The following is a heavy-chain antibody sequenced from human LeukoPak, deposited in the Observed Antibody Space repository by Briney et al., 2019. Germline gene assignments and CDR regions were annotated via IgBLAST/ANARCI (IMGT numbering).Heavy chain of an antibody. CDR2: IKPSGGST. V-gene: IGHV1-46*04. Sequence: ASVKVSCKASGYTFTNYYMHWVRQAPGQGLEWMGIIKPSGGSTSYPQKLQGRVTMTSDTSTSTVYMELSSLRSEDAAVYYCARGYCNGGGCSVLDAFDFWGQGTMVTVSS. CDR3: ARGYCNGGGCSVLDAFDF. CDR1: GYTFTNYY. J-gene: IGHJ3*01. D-gene: IGHD2-15*01.